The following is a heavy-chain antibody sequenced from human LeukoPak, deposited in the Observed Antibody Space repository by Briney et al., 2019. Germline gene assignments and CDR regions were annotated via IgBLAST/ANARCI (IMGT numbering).Heavy chain of an antibody. J-gene: IGHJ3*02. CDR1: GYSFTSYW. Sequence: GSLKISCKGSGYSFTSYWIGWVRQMPGKGLEWMGIIYPGDSDTRYSPSFQGQVTISADKSISTAYLQWSSLKASDTAMYYCARQDGRRTIPAFDIWAKGQWSPSLQ. CDR2: IYPGDSDT. D-gene: IGHD3-3*01. V-gene: IGHV5-51*01. CDR3: ARQDGRRTIPAFDI.